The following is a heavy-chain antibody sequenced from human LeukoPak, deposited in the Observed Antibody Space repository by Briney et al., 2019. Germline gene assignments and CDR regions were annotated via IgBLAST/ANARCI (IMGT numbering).Heavy chain of an antibody. V-gene: IGHV3-48*03. J-gene: IGHJ6*03. CDR2: ISSSGSTI. D-gene: IGHD2-2*01. CDR3: ARAIVQLPQPYYYYYLDV. Sequence: GGSLRLSCAASGFTFSSYEMNWVRQAPGKGLEWGSYISSSGSTIYYADSVKSQFTISRDNAKNSLYLQMNSLRAADTAVYYCARAIVQLPQPYYYYYLDVSGAGTTVTVS. CDR1: GFTFSSYE.